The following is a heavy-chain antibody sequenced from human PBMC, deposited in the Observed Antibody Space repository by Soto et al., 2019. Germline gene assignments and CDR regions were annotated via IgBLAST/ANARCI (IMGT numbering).Heavy chain of an antibody. CDR2: IIPILGIA. J-gene: IGHJ3*02. CDR3: ARDPDVVVPAATRDAFDI. CDR1: GYTFTSYG. D-gene: IGHD2-2*01. Sequence: ASVKVSCKASGYTFTSYGISWARQAHRQGLEWMGWIIPILGIANYAQKFQSRVTITADKSTSTAYMELSSLRSEDTAVYYCARDPDVVVPAATRDAFDIWGQGTMVTVSS. V-gene: IGHV1-69*10.